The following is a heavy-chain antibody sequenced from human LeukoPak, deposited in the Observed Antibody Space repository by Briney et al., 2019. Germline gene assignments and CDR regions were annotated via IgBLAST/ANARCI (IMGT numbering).Heavy chain of an antibody. CDR3: ARVLSNCSGGSCYSRLGFDP. Sequence: SETLSLTCTVSGGSISSSSYYWGWIRQPPGKGLEWIGYIYYSGSTNYNPSLKSRVTISVDTSKNQFSLKLSSVTAADTAVYYCARVLSNCSGGSCYSRLGFDPWGQGTLVTVSS. D-gene: IGHD2-15*01. CDR1: GGSISSSSYY. V-gene: IGHV4-61*05. CDR2: IYYSGST. J-gene: IGHJ5*02.